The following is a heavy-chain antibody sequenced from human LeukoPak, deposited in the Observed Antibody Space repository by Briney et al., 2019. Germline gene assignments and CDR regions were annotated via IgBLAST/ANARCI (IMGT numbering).Heavy chain of an antibody. V-gene: IGHV3-11*04. Sequence: PGGSLRLSCAASGFTFSYFYMSWIRQAPGKGLEWVSYISSSGSTIFYADSVKGRFTISRDNAKNSLYLQMNSLRAEDTTVYYCAELGITMIGGVWGKGTTVTISS. CDR2: ISSSGSTI. D-gene: IGHD3-10*02. J-gene: IGHJ6*04. CDR1: GFTFSYFY. CDR3: AELGITMIGGV.